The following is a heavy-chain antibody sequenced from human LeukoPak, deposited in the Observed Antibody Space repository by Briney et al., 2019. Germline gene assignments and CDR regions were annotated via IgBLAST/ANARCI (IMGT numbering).Heavy chain of an antibody. D-gene: IGHD3-10*01. CDR3: ARRPRMVRGVIFFDY. J-gene: IGHJ4*02. CDR2: INHSGST. CDR1: GGSFSGYY. V-gene: IGHV4-34*01. Sequence: SSETLSLTCAVYGGSFSGYYWSWIRQPPGKGLEWIGEINHSGSTNYNPSLKSRVTISVATSKNQFSLKLSSVTAADTAVYYCARRPRMVRGVIFFDYWGQGTLVTVSS.